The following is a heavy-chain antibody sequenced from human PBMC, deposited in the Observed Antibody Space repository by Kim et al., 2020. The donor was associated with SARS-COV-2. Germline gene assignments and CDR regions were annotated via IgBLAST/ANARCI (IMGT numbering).Heavy chain of an antibody. V-gene: IGHV3-9*01. D-gene: IGHD3-3*02. CDR2: ISWNSDSL. Sequence: GGSLRLSCEASGLTFGDYAMHWVGQAPGKGLEWVSCISWNSDSLGYADSVKGRFTISRDNAKDSLYLQMNSLRAEDTALYYCAKEFIFRSNPRGGFDYWG. J-gene: IGHJ5*01. CDR3: AKEFIFRSNPRGGFDY. CDR1: GLTFGDYA.